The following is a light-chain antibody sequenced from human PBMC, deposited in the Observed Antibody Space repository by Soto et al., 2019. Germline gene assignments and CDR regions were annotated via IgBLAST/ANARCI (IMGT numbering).Light chain of an antibody. CDR2: EVT. J-gene: IGLJ1*01. CDR3: SSYTNINTRACV. Sequence: QSVLTQPASVSGSPGQSITISCTGTSGDIGSYNRVSWYQQHPGKAPKLIIYEVTDRPSGVSNRFSGSKSGNTASLTISGLQAEDEAEYHCSSYTNINTRACVFGTGPKV. V-gene: IGLV2-14*01. CDR1: SGDIGSYNR.